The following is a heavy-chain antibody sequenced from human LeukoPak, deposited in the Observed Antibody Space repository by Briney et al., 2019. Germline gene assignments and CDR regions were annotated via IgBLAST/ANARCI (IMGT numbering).Heavy chain of an antibody. V-gene: IGHV1-2*02. D-gene: IGHD3-9*01. CDR3: ARPVAYYDILTGYYWDYYYYMDV. J-gene: IGHJ6*03. CDR1: GYTFTGYY. CDR2: INPNSGGT. Sequence: GASVKVSCKASGYTFTGYYMHWVRQAPGQGLEWMGWINPNSGGTNYAQKLQGRVTMTTDTSTSTAYMELRSLRSDDTAVYYCARPVAYYDILTGYYWDYYYYMDVWGKGTTVTVSS.